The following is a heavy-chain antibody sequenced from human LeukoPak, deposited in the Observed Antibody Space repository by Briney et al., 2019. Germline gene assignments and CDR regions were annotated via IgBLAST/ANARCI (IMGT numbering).Heavy chain of an antibody. CDR1: GYTFTSYY. D-gene: IGHD5-12*01. V-gene: IGHV1-69*13. Sequence: SVKVSCKASGYTFTSYYMHWVRQAPGQGLEWMGGIIPIFGTANYAQKFQGRVTITADESTSTAYMELSSLRSEDTAVYYCARVGGYRGLEYYFDYWGQGTLVTVSS. CDR3: ARVGGYRGLEYYFDY. J-gene: IGHJ4*02. CDR2: IIPIFGTA.